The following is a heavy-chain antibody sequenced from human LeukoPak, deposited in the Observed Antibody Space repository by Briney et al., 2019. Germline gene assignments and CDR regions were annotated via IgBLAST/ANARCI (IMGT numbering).Heavy chain of an antibody. Sequence: GGSLRLSCTASGFTFDNYAMSWFRQAPGKGLEWIGFIRSKIYGWTTEDAASVKGRFTISRDDSKSIAYLQMTSLKSEDTAVYYCVRYSGDADYWGQGTLVTVSS. CDR1: GFTFDNYA. J-gene: IGHJ4*02. V-gene: IGHV3-49*03. D-gene: IGHD5-12*01. CDR3: VRYSGDADY. CDR2: IRSKIYGWTT.